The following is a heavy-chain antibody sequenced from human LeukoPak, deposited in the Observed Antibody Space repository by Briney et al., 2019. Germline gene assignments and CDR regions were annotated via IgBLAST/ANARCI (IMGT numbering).Heavy chain of an antibody. J-gene: IGHJ4*02. CDR1: GFTFSSYG. D-gene: IGHD5-18*01. CDR2: ISYDGSNK. V-gene: IGHV3-30*18. CDR3: AKESMPHRGYSYGVDY. Sequence: GGSLRLSCAASGFTFSSYGMHWVRQAPGKGLEWVAVISYDGSNKYYADSVKGRFTISRDNSKNTLYLQMNSLRAEDTAVYYWAKESMPHRGYSYGVDYWGQGTLVTVSS.